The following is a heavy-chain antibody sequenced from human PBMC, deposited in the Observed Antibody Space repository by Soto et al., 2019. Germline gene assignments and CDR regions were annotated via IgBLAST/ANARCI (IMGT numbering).Heavy chain of an antibody. D-gene: IGHD6-13*01. CDR2: IYYSGST. V-gene: IGHV4-59*01. CDR1: GSSIGSYY. J-gene: IGHJ6*03. Sequence: SETLSRTCTVSGSSIGSYYGSCIRQPPGKGLEWIGYIYYSGSTNYNPSLKSRVTISVDTSKNQFSLKLSSVTAADTAVYYCGRGQQQLVRDYYNYTHVSGNGSTVTVSS. CDR3: GRGQQQLVRDYYNYTHV.